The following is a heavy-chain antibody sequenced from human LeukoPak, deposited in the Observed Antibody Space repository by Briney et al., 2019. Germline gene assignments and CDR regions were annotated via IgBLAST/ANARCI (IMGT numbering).Heavy chain of an antibody. Sequence: SVKVSCKASGGTFSSYAISWVRQAPGQGLEWMGRIIPILGIANYAQKFQGRVTITADKSTSTAYMELSSLRSEDTAVYYCATSDLYSSSWYDYWGQGTLVTVSS. CDR2: IIPILGIA. D-gene: IGHD6-13*01. J-gene: IGHJ4*02. V-gene: IGHV1-69*04. CDR1: GGTFSSYA. CDR3: ATSDLYSSSWYDY.